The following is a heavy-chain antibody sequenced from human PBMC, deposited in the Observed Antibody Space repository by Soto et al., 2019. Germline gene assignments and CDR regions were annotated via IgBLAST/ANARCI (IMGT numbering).Heavy chain of an antibody. Sequence: ASVKGSCKASGYTFTSYDINWVRQATGQGQERKGWMNPNSGNTGYAQKFQGRVTMTRNTSISTAYLELSSLRSEDTAVYYCAREGRYYYGSGSYPYYYMDVWGKGTTVTVSS. J-gene: IGHJ6*03. D-gene: IGHD3-10*01. CDR2: MNPNSGNT. CDR3: AREGRYYYGSGSYPYYYMDV. V-gene: IGHV1-8*01. CDR1: GYTFTSYD.